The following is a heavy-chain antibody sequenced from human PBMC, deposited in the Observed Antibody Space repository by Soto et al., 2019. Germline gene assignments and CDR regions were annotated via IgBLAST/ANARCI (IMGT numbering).Heavy chain of an antibody. J-gene: IGHJ4*02. CDR2: IYPGDHET. V-gene: IGHV5-51*01. Sequence: GESLKISCQCSGYTFSNFWIGWVRQLPGQGLEWMGIIYPGDHETRYSPSFLGKVTISAEKSINTAYLQWSSLEASDSAFYFCARSTRSSQYFDVWGQGALVTV. D-gene: IGHD6-13*01. CDR1: GYTFSNFW. CDR3: ARSTRSSQYFDV.